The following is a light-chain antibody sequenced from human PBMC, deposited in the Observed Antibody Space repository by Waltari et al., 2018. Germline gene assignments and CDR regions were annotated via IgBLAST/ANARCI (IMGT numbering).Light chain of an antibody. V-gene: IGKV1-5*03. J-gene: IGKJ4*01. CDR3: QQYHAYPLT. CDR1: QSIRDW. CDR2: KSS. Sequence: DIQMSQSPSTLSASKGDRVTITCRARQSIRDWLSWFQRKPGQAPKLLIYKSSSLDSGVPSRFSGSGSDTEFTLTISSLQPDDFATYYCQQYHAYPLTFGGGTKVEI.